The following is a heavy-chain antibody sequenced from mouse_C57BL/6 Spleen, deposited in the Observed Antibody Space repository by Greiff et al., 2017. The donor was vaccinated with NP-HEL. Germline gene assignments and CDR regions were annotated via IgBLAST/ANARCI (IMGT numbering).Heavy chain of an antibody. CDR3: TPFYYRGY. Sequence: VQLKQSGAELVRPGASVKLSCTASGFNIKDDYMHWVKQRPEQGLEWIGWIDPENGDTEYASKFQGKATIPADTSSNTAYLQLSSLTSEDTAVYYCTPFYYRGYWGQGTTLTVSS. D-gene: IGHD2-14*01. CDR2: IDPENGDT. J-gene: IGHJ2*01. CDR1: GFNIKDDY. V-gene: IGHV14-4*01.